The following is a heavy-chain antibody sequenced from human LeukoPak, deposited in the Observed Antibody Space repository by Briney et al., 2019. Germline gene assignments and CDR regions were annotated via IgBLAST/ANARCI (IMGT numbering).Heavy chain of an antibody. D-gene: IGHD3-16*01. J-gene: IGHJ3*02. CDR1: GFTFSSFC. V-gene: IGHV3-74*01. CDR2: FNGDGSST. Sequence: PGGSLRLSCAASGFTFSSFCMHWVRQAPGKGLVWVSRFNGDGSSTTYAAPVKGRFTISSGSAKNTVYMQMNSLRAEDTAVYYCARPQHAGLYAFDIWGHGTLVTVSS. CDR3: ARPQHAGLYAFDI.